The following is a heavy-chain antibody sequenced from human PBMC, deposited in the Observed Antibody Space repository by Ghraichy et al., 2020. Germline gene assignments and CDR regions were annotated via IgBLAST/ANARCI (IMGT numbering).Heavy chain of an antibody. V-gene: IGHV4-59*01. J-gene: IGHJ2*01. Sequence: SATLSLTCTVSGGSISSYYWSWIRQPPGKGLEWIGYIYYSGSTNYNPSLKSRVTISVDTSKNQFSLKLSSVTAADTAVYYCARDGELGIYWYFDLWGRGTLVTVSS. CDR2: IYYSGST. D-gene: IGHD7-27*01. CDR3: ARDGELGIYWYFDL. CDR1: GGSISSYY.